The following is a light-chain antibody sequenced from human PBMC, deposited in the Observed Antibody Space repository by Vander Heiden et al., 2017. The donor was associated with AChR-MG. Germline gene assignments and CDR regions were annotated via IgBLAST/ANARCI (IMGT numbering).Light chain of an antibody. CDR2: DDS. CDR1: NIGSKS. Sequence: SYLLTQPPSAPVAPGLTATITCGVNNIGSKSVHWYQQKLGQAAVLVVYDDSDRPAGIPERISGSNSGNTATLTISRVEAGDEGDYYCQVWDSVSDPVVFGGGTKL. CDR3: QVWDSVSDPVV. J-gene: IGLJ2*01. V-gene: IGLV3-21*02.